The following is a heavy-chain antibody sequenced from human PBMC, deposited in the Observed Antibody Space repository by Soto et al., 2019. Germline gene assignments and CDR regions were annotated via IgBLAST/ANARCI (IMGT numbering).Heavy chain of an antibody. J-gene: IGHJ6*02. D-gene: IGHD3-22*01. Sequence: ASVKVSCKTSGYTFTRNGISWVRQAPGQGLEWMGWISPNSGNTKYAQKLQGRVIMTTDTSTSTAYMELRSLRSDDTAVYYCVKDRDSNSWPSRDVWGQGTTGTVS. CDR3: VKDRDSNSWPSRDV. CDR2: ISPNSGNT. V-gene: IGHV1-18*01. CDR1: GYTFTRNG.